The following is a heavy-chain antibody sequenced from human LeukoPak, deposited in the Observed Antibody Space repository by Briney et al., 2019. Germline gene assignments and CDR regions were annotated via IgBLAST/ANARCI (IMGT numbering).Heavy chain of an antibody. J-gene: IGHJ4*02. D-gene: IGHD6-13*01. V-gene: IGHV3-23*01. CDR2: ISGSGGST. CDR1: GFTFSSYA. Sequence: PGGSLRLSCAASGFTFSSYAMSWVRQAPGRGLEWVSAISGSGGSTYYADSVKGRFTISRDNSKNTLYLQMNSLRAEDTAVYYCAKGYSSSWPANIDDWGQGTLVTVSS. CDR3: AKGYSSSWPANIDD.